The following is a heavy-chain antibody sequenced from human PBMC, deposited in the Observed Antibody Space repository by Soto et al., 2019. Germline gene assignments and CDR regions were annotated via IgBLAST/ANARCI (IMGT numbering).Heavy chain of an antibody. V-gene: IGHV4-31*03. D-gene: IGHD2-2*01. J-gene: IGHJ5*02. CDR2: IYYSGST. Sequence: PSETLSLTCTVSGGSISSGGYYWSWIRQHPGKGLEWIGYIYYSGSTYYNPSLKSRVTISVDTSKNQFSLKLSSVTAADTAVYYCARDRVVPANWFDPWGQGTLVTVSS. CDR1: GGSISSGGYY. CDR3: ARDRVVPANWFDP.